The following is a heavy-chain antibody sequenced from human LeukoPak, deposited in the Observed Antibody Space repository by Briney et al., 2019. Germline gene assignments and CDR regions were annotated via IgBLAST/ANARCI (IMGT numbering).Heavy chain of an antibody. CDR1: GFTFSSYS. D-gene: IGHD5-24*01. CDR3: AKQEMATIGPSDY. Sequence: GGSLRLSCAASGFTFSSYSMNWVRQAPGKGLEWVSSISSSSSYIYYADSVKGRFTISRDNSKNTLYLQMNSLRAEDTAVYYCAKQEMATIGPSDYWGQGTLVTVSS. J-gene: IGHJ4*02. CDR2: ISSSSSYI. V-gene: IGHV3-21*04.